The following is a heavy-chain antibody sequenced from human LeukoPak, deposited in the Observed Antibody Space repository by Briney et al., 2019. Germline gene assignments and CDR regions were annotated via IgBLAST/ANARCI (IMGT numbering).Heavy chain of an antibody. CDR2: ISSSSSSI. Sequence: GGSLRLSCAASGFTFSNYNMNWVRQAPGKGLEWVSFISSSSSSIYYADSVKGRFTISRDNAKNSLYLQMNSLRAEDTAVYYFASSIHCSGGSCYVPWGQGTLVTVSS. CDR3: ASSIHCSGGSCYVP. D-gene: IGHD2-15*01. CDR1: GFTFSNYN. V-gene: IGHV3-48*01. J-gene: IGHJ4*02.